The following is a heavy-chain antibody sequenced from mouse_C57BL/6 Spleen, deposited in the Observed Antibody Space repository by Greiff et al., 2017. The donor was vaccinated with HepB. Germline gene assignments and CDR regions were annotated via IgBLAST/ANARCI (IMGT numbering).Heavy chain of an antibody. CDR1: GFTFSSYA. CDR3: ARLPYDYDGYWYFDV. J-gene: IGHJ1*03. CDR2: ISDGGSYT. V-gene: IGHV5-4*03. D-gene: IGHD2-4*01. Sequence: EVMLVESGGGLVKPGGSLKLSCAASGFTFSSYAMSWVRQTPEKRLEWVATISDGGSYTYYPDNVKGRFTISRDNAKNNLYLQMSHLKSEDTAMYYCARLPYDYDGYWYFDVWGTGTTVTVSS.